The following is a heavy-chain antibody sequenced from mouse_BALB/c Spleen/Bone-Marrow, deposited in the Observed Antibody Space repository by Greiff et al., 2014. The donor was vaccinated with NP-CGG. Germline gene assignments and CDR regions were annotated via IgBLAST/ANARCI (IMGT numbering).Heavy chain of an antibody. CDR2: IRNKAKGYTT. CDR1: GFTFTDYY. Sequence: EVHLVESGGGSVQPGGSLRLSCATSGFTFTDYYMSWVRQPPGKALEWLGFIRNKAKGYTTDYSASVKGRFTISRGNSQRILYLQMNTLRAEDSATYYCARDENVGIYWYFDVWGAGTTVIVSS. J-gene: IGHJ1*01. V-gene: IGHV7-3*02. CDR3: ARDENVGIYWYFDV.